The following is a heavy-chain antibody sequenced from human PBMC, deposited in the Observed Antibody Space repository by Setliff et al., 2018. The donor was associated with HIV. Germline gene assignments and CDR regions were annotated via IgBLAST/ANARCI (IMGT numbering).Heavy chain of an antibody. J-gene: IGHJ3*02. V-gene: IGHV1-18*01. Sequence: ASVKVSCKASGYSFTNYGISWVRQAPGQGLEWMGWISSYNDNTNYALNLQGRVTMTTDTSTSTAYMELRSLRSDDTAVYYCARDDVGYCSGGSCYHLFDTFDIGGHGTVVTVSS. CDR1: GYSFTNYG. CDR2: ISSYNDNT. D-gene: IGHD2-15*01. CDR3: ARDDVGYCSGGSCYHLFDTFDI.